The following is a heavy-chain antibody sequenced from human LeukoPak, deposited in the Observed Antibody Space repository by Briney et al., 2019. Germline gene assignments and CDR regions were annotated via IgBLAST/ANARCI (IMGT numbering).Heavy chain of an antibody. V-gene: IGHV4-59*08. Sequence: SKTLSLTCIVSGGSMNNYYWSWFRQPPGKGLEWIAYVYQTGDTRYNPSLKSRVSISLDMSKNQFSLKVSSVTATDTAVYYCARHPFSAPFDYWGQGILVTVSS. CDR2: VYQTGDT. CDR1: GGSMNNYY. J-gene: IGHJ4*02. D-gene: IGHD6-19*01. CDR3: ARHPFSAPFDY.